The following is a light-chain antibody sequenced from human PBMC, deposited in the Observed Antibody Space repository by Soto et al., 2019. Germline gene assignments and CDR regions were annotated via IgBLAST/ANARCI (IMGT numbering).Light chain of an antibody. V-gene: IGLV2-8*01. Sequence: QSALTQPPSASGSPGQSVTVSCTGIGGDLRDSNYVSWYQQHPGKAPKLIIYDVTKRPSGVPDRFSGSKSGNPASLTVSGLHAADDADYYCLIGKSDRVFGRGTKLTVL. CDR1: GGDLRDSNY. CDR2: DVT. CDR3: LIGKSDRV. J-gene: IGLJ1*01.